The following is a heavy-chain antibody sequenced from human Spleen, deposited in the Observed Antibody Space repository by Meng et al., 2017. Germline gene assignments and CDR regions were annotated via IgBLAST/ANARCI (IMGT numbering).Heavy chain of an antibody. J-gene: IGHJ6*02. CDR3: ARRALEGYYYGIDV. D-gene: IGHD3-16*01. Sequence: ASVKVSCKASGYTFTSYAMHWVRQAPGQRLEWMGWINAGNGNTKYSQKFQGRVTITRDTSASTAYMELSSLRSEDTAVYYCARRALEGYYYGIDVWGQGTTVTVSS. CDR1: GYTFTSYA. V-gene: IGHV1-3*01. CDR2: INAGNGNT.